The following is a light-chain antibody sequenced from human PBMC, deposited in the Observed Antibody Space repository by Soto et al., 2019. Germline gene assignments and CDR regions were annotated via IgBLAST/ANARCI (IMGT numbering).Light chain of an antibody. CDR2: DAS. Sequence: EMGCTQSATPLSLAPGERATLSCRASQSVSGYLVWYQQKTGQAPRLLIYDASNRAPGIPARFSGSGSGTDFTLPIRTLQSEHLAVHSCQPSHPRPSSGPRTRLEIK. J-gene: IGKJ5*01. V-gene: IGKV3-11*01. CDR1: QSVSGY. CDR3: QPSHPRPS.